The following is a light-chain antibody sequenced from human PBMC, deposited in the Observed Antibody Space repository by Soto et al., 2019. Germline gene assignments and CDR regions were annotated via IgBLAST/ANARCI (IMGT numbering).Light chain of an antibody. CDR3: QQRSNWLT. CDR1: QSVLYSLNNRNH. CDR2: WAS. Sequence: DIVMTQSPDSLAVSLGERATLNCKSSQSVLYSLNNRNHLAWYQKKPGQPPRLLVYWASTRESGVPDRFSGSGSGTDFSLTISSLQAEDVAVYYCQQRSNWLTFGGGTKVEIK. J-gene: IGKJ4*01. V-gene: IGKV4-1*01.